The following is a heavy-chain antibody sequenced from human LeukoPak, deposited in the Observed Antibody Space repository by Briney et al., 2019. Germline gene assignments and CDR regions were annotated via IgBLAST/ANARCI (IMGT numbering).Heavy chain of an antibody. J-gene: IGHJ4*02. CDR3: ARGPQTIAAAGGYYFDY. CDR2: INHRGST. CDR1: GGSFSGYY. V-gene: IGHV4-34*01. Sequence: PSETLSLTCAVYGGSFSGYYWSWIRQPPGKGVEWIGEINHRGSTKHNPSLKRRDTISGDTSKNQFSLKLSSVTAADTAVYYCARGPQTIAAAGGYYFDYWGQGTLVTVSS. D-gene: IGHD6-13*01.